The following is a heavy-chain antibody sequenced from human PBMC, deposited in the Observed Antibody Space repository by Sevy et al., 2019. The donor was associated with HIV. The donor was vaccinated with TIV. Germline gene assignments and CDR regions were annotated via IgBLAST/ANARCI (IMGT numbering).Heavy chain of an antibody. CDR1: GFTFSSYA. CDR2: ISGSGVST. D-gene: IGHD6-13*01. CDR3: AKDGSSSTWYGGDYFDY. J-gene: IGHJ4*02. V-gene: IGHV3-23*01. Sequence: GSLRLSCAASGFTFSSYAMSWVRQAPGKGLEWVSTISGSGVSTYEDSVKGRFTISRDNSKNTLYLQMNSLRAEDTAVYYCAKDGSSSTWYGGDYFDYWGQGTLVTVSS.